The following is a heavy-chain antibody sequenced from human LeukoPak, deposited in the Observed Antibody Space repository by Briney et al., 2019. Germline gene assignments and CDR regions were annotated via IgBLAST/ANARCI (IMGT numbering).Heavy chain of an antibody. D-gene: IGHD1-26*01. CDR1: GFTFSDYY. CDR3: ASYSGSYYTYWFDP. J-gene: IGHJ5*02. CDR2: ISSSGSTI. Sequence: GGSLRLSCAASGFTFSDYYMSWIRQAPGKGLEWISYISSSGSTIYYADSVKGRFTISRDNAKNSLYLQMNSLRAEDTAVYYCASYSGSYYTYWFDPLGQGTLVTVSS. V-gene: IGHV3-11*01.